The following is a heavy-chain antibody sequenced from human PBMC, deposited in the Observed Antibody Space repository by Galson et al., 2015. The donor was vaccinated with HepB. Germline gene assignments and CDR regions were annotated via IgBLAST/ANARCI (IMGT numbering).Heavy chain of an antibody. D-gene: IGHD2-15*01. V-gene: IGHV3-15*01. CDR2: IKAKVDGGTS. CDR1: GLSFNNAW. J-gene: IGHJ4*02. Sequence: SLRLSCAASGLSFNNAWMSWVRRAPGKGLEWVGQIKAKVDGGTSDYAAPVKGIFFISRDDSKNTMYLQMDSLKAEDTAVYYCTTEDGPYSDTYLDIWGQGTLVTVSS. CDR3: TTEDGPYSDTYLDI.